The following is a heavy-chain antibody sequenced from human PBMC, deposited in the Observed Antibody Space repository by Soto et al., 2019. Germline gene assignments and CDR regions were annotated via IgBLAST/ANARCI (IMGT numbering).Heavy chain of an antibody. D-gene: IGHD3-22*01. J-gene: IGHJ4*02. CDR2: ISFHGNIR. CDR3: LTDRNSTGSFGRFDY. Sequence: EGSLRLSCAASGFSFSTHGMHWVRQAPGKGLEWMAGISFHGNIRKTADSVKGRFTSSRDNSNNVLYLQMSSLGPDDSGVYYCLTDRNSTGSFGRFDYWGQGAQATVSS. V-gene: IGHV3-30*03. CDR1: GFSFSTHG.